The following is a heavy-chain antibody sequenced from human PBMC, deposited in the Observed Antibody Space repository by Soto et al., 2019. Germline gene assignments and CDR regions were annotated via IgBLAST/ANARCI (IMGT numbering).Heavy chain of an antibody. Sequence: QVQLEQSGAEVKKPGSSVKLSCKSSGGTFSSYRISWVRQAPGQGLEWMGGIMPIFATPKYAQKFQGRVTISADESTSTADLEVRSLTSADTAVYSSAREVRRSPLDSWGQGTLVTVSS. J-gene: IGHJ4*02. CDR3: AREVRRSPLDS. CDR2: IMPIFATP. CDR1: GGTFSSYR. V-gene: IGHV1-69*01.